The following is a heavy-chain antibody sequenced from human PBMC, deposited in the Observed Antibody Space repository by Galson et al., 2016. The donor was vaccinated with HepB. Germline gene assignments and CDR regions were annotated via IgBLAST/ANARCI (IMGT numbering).Heavy chain of an antibody. CDR3: ARAPPLPTTVGGYDS. J-gene: IGHJ4*02. V-gene: IGHV3-74*01. CDR2: ISTDGSST. D-gene: IGHD1-14*01. CDR1: GFTLSSYW. Sequence: SLRLSCAASGFTLSSYWMHWVRQGPGKGLVWVSRISTDGSSTSYADSVKGRFTISRDNAKNTLYLQMNSLRAEDTAVYYCARAPPLPTTVGGYDSWGQGTVVTVSS.